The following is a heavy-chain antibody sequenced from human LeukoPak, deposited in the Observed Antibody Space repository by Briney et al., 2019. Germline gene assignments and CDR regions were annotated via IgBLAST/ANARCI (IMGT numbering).Heavy chain of an antibody. J-gene: IGHJ4*02. CDR1: GGSFSGYY. V-gene: IGHV4-34*01. Sequence: SETLSLTCAVYGGSFSGYYWSWIRQPPGKGLEWIGEINHSGSTNYNPSLKSRVTISVDTSKNQFSLKLSSVTAADTAVYYCARGYSSSWTFYYWGQGTLVTVPS. CDR2: INHSGST. CDR3: ARGYSSSWTFYY. D-gene: IGHD6-13*01.